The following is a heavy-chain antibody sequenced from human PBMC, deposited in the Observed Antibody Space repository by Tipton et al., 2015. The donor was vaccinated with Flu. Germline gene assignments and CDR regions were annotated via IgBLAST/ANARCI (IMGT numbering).Heavy chain of an antibody. CDR1: GGSISSHY. CDR3: ASKVANWGVWEPLDY. D-gene: IGHD7-27*01. CDR2: TYFTGST. Sequence: TLSLTCTVSGGSISSHYWSWIRQPPGKGLEWIGYTYFTGSTKYSSSLKSRVTISADTSKNQFSLKLSSVTAADTAVYYCASKVANWGVWEPLDYWGQGTLVTVSS. J-gene: IGHJ4*02. V-gene: IGHV4-59*11.